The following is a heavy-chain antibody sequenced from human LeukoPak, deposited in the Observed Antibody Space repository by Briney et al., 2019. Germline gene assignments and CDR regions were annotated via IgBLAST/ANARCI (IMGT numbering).Heavy chain of an antibody. Sequence: RASVKVSCKASGGTFSSYAISWVRQAPGQGLEWMGGIIPIFGTANYAQKFQGRVTITTDESASTAYMELSSLRSEDTAVYYCASNGLWLNAFDIWGQGTMVTVSS. CDR2: IIPIFGTA. CDR1: GGTFSSYA. J-gene: IGHJ3*02. CDR3: ASNGLWLNAFDI. D-gene: IGHD5-18*01. V-gene: IGHV1-69*05.